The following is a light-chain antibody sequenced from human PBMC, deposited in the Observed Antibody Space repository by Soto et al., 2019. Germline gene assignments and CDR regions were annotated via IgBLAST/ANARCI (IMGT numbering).Light chain of an antibody. CDR2: AAS. CDR3: QQSYSTPYT. CDR1: QSISSY. Sequence: DIQMTQSPSSLSASVGDRVTITCRASQSISSYLNWYQQKPGKAPKLLIYAASSLQSGVPSRFRGSGSGTDFTLTISSLQPEDFETYYCQQSYSTPYTFGQGTKLEIK. J-gene: IGKJ2*01. V-gene: IGKV1-39*01.